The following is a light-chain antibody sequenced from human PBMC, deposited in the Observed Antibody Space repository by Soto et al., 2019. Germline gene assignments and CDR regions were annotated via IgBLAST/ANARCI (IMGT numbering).Light chain of an antibody. V-gene: IGKV3-20*01. Sequence: EIVLTQSPATLSLSPGERATLSCRASQSVSSYLAWYQQKPGQAPRLLIYDASSRATGIPDRFSASGSGTDFTLTISRLEPEDFAVYYCEQYGTSPLTFGGGTKVDIK. CDR2: DAS. CDR1: QSVSSY. J-gene: IGKJ4*01. CDR3: EQYGTSPLT.